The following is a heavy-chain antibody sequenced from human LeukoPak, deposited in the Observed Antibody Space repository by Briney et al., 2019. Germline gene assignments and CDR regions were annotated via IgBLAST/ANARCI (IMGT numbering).Heavy chain of an antibody. CDR1: GFTVSSNY. J-gene: IGHJ4*02. D-gene: IGHD3-9*01. CDR2: ISGSGGST. CDR3: AKDGPPYYDILTGYPLN. V-gene: IGHV3-23*01. Sequence: GGSLRLSCAASGFTVSSNYMSWVRQAPGKGLEWVSAISGSGGSTYYADSVKARFTISRDNSKNTLYLQMNSLRAEDTAVYYCAKDGPPYYDILTGYPLNWGQGTLVTVSS.